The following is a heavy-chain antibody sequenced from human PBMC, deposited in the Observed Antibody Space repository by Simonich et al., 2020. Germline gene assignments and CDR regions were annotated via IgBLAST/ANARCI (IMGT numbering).Heavy chain of an antibody. Sequence: GASVKVSCKASGYTFTSYDINWVRQATGQGLEWMGWMNPNSGNTGYAQKFQGRVTMTRNTSISTAYMELSSLRSEDTAVYYCAFEYSSSSGAFDIWGQGTMVTVSS. J-gene: IGHJ3*02. CDR1: GYTFTSYD. CDR3: AFEYSSSSGAFDI. CDR2: MNPNSGNT. V-gene: IGHV1-8*01. D-gene: IGHD6-6*01.